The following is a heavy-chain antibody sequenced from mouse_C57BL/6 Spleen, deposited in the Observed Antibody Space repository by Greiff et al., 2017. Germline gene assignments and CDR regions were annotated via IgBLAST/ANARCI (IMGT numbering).Heavy chain of an antibody. V-gene: IGHV1-22*01. D-gene: IGHD2-3*01. CDR3: ARWLLRLYYFDD. CDR2: INPNNGGT. Sequence: EVHLVESGPELVKPGASVKMSCKASGYTFTDYNMHWVKQSHGKSLEWIGYINPNNGGTSYNQKFKGKATLTVNKSSRTAYMELRSLTSEDSSVYYCARWLLRLYYFDDGGQGTTLTVSS. CDR1: GYTFTDYN. J-gene: IGHJ2*01.